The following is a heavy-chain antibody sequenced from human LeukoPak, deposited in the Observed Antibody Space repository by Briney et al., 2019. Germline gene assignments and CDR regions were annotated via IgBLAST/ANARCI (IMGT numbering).Heavy chain of an antibody. CDR1: GYTFTGYY. D-gene: IGHD1-26*01. CDR3: ARPTTAGGYYGMDV. V-gene: IGHV1-2*02. CDR2: INPNSGGT. Sequence: ASVKVSCKASGYTFTGYYMHWVRQAPGQGLEWMGWINPNSGGTNYAQKFQGRVTMTRDTSISTAYMELSRLRSDDTAVYYCARPTTAGGYYGMDVWGQGTTVTVSS. J-gene: IGHJ6*02.